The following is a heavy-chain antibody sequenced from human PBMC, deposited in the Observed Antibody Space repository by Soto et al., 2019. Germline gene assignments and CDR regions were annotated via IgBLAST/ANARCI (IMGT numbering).Heavy chain of an antibody. CDR3: ARDPYGHYFDY. D-gene: IGHD4-17*01. V-gene: IGHV3-21*01. CDR2: ISSSSSYI. CDR1: GFTFSSCS. Sequence: GGSLRLSCAASGFTFSSCSMNWVRQAPGKGLEWVSSISSSSSYIYYADSVKGRFTISRDNAKNSLYLQINSLRAEDTAVYYCARDPYGHYFDYWGQGTLVTVSS. J-gene: IGHJ4*02.